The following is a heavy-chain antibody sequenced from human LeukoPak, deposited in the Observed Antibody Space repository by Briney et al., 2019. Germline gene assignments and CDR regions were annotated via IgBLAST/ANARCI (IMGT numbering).Heavy chain of an antibody. CDR3: ARDLQDGVPTGY. J-gene: IGHJ4*02. CDR2: IKKDGSEK. V-gene: IGHV3-7*01. CDR1: GFTFSNYW. Sequence: GGSLRLSCAASGFTFSNYWMTWVRQAPGKGLEWVGNIKKDGSEKYYVESLKGRFTISRDNVKNSLYLQMNSQRAEDTAVYYCARDLQDGVPTGYWGQGTLVIVS. D-gene: IGHD4-17*01.